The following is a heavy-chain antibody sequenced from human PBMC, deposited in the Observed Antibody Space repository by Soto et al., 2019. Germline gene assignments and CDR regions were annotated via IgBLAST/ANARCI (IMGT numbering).Heavy chain of an antibody. CDR1: GFSFSTYA. CDR3: AHPRGYGIFDAYDM. V-gene: IGHV3-23*01. D-gene: IGHD4-17*01. CDR2: ISAGAGTT. J-gene: IGHJ3*02. Sequence: VGSLRLSCAASGFSFSTYAMSWVRQAPGKGLEWVSAISAGAGTTYYADSVKGRFTISRDNSKNTLFLQMYGLRIEDTALYYCAHPRGYGIFDAYDMWGRGTMGTVSS.